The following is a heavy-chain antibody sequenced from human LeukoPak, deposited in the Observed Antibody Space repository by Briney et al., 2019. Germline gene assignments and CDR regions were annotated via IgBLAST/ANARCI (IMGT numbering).Heavy chain of an antibody. D-gene: IGHD3-16*02. CDR2: ISSSSSTI. J-gene: IGHJ3*02. CDR1: GFTFNIYW. Sequence: GGSLRLSCAVSGFTFNIYWMNWVRQAPGKGLEWVSYISSSSSTIYYADSVKGRFTISRDNAKNSLYLQMNSLRAEDTAVYYCARESGVYDYVWGSYRVFAFDIWGQGTMVTVSS. CDR3: ARESGVYDYVWGSYRVFAFDI. V-gene: IGHV3-48*04.